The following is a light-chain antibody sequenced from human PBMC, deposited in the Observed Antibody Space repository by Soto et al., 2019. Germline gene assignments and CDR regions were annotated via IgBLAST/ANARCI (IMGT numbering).Light chain of an antibody. CDR2: DVS. Sequence: QSALAQPASVSGSPGQSITISCAGSSRDIGGYDFVSWYQQHPGEVPKLIIFDVSDRPSGVSDRFSGSKSGDTASLTISGLQVEDEADYYCRSFSYSDTPYVFGTGTKLTVL. J-gene: IGLJ1*01. CDR1: SRDIGGYDF. V-gene: IGLV2-14*03. CDR3: RSFSYSDTPYV.